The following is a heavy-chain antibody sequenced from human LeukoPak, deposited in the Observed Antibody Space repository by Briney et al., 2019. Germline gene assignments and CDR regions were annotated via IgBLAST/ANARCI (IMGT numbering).Heavy chain of an antibody. D-gene: IGHD5-12*01. J-gene: IGHJ6*02. Sequence: PSETLSLTCAVYGVSFSGYYWSWIRQPPGKGLEWIGYIYYSWSTNYNPSLKSRVTISVDTSKNQFSLKLSSVTAADTAVYYCARGNSGSQGRTKYYYYGMDVWGQGTTVTVSS. CDR3: ARGNSGSQGRTKYYYYGMDV. CDR2: IYYSWST. CDR1: GVSFSGYY. V-gene: IGHV4-59*12.